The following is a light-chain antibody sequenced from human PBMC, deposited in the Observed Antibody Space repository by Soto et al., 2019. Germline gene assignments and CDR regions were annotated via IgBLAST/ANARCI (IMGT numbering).Light chain of an antibody. CDR1: QSISNY. CDR3: QLSYSAPFT. J-gene: IGKJ3*01. Sequence: DIQMTQSPSSLSASVGDRVTITCRASQSISNYLNWYQQRPGKAPNLLIYAASRFQSGIPPRFSGSGSGTDFTLTSSSLQTDDFATYYCQLSYSAPFTFGPGTKVDIK. CDR2: AAS. V-gene: IGKV1-39*01.